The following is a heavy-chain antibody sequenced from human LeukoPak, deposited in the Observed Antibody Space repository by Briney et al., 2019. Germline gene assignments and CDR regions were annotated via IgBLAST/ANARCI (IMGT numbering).Heavy chain of an antibody. CDR2: ISSSGGST. Sequence: PGGSLRLSCEASGFIFNNYAMSWVRQAPGKGLEWVSIISSSGGSTNYAASVKGRFTISRDNSKNTLYLQMNSLRAGDTAIYYCARDFWQQWFDDLGLVDWGQGTLVTVSS. CDR3: ARDFWQQWFDDLGLVD. CDR1: GFIFNNYA. D-gene: IGHD3-10*01. V-gene: IGHV3-23*01. J-gene: IGHJ4*02.